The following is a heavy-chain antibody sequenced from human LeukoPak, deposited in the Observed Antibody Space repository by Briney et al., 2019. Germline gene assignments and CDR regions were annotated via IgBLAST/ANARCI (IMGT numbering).Heavy chain of an antibody. CDR2: ISGSAHKI. V-gene: IGHV3-23*01. CDR3: ARDPPHDPPYYYGMDV. Sequence: GGSLRLSCVASGITFSNYAVSWVRQAPEKGLDWVSVISGSAHKIRYADSVKGRFTISRDNSKNTLYLQMNSLRAEDTAIYYCARDPPHDPPYYYGMDVWGQGTTVTVSS. J-gene: IGHJ6*02. CDR1: GITFSNYA. D-gene: IGHD3-16*01.